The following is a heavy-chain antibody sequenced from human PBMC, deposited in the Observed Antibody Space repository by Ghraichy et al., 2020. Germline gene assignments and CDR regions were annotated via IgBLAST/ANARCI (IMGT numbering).Heavy chain of an antibody. J-gene: IGHJ6*03. CDR3: ARGFYTEIYYYYMDV. V-gene: IGHV4-4*02. CDR1: GGSISSSHW. D-gene: IGHD2/OR15-2a*01. Sequence: SETLSLTCAVSGGSISSSHWWSWVRQPPGKGLEWIGEIYHSGSTNYNPSLKSRVTISVDKSKIQFSLKLSSVTAADTAMYYCARGFYTEIYYYYMDVWGKGTTVTVSS. CDR2: IYHSGST.